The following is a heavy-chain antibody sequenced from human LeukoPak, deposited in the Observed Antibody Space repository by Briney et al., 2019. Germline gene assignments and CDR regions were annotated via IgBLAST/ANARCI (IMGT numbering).Heavy chain of an antibody. CDR2: IYSGGTT. V-gene: IGHV3-66*01. CDR3: ARDLYDYGSY. Sequence: GGSLRLSCAASGFTVNSTYMSWVRQAPGKGLEWVSVIYSGGTTYYADSVKGRFTISRDNSKNPLYLQMNSLRTEDTAVYYCARDLYDYGSYWGQGTLVTVSS. D-gene: IGHD4/OR15-4a*01. J-gene: IGHJ4*02. CDR1: GFTVNSTY.